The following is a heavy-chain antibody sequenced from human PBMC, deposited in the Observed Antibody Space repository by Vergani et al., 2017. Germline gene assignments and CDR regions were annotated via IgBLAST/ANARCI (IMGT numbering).Heavy chain of an antibody. D-gene: IGHD1-26*01. CDR3: ARSRPVLGAKQIYYYYGMDV. CDR2: IYSGGST. V-gene: IGHV3-53*02. CDR1: GFTVSSNY. J-gene: IGHJ6*02. Sequence: EVQLVETGGGLIQPGGSLRLSCAASGFTVSSNYMSWVRQAPGKGLEWVSVIYSGGSTYYADSVKGRFTISRDNSKNTLYLQMNSLRAEDTAVYYCARSRPVLGAKQIYYYYGMDVWGQGTTVTVSS.